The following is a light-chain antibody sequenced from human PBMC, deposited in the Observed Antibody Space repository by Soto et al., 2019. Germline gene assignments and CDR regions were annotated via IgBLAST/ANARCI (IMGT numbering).Light chain of an antibody. CDR2: AVS. J-gene: IGLJ1*01. CDR1: SSDIGSYNH. V-gene: IGLV2-14*03. Sequence: QSALTQPASVSGSPGQSITISCSGTSSDIGSYNHVAWYQQFPGKSPKLMIYAVSDRPPGVSDRFSGSKSGITASLTISGLQTEDEADYYCSSHAGSNNYVFGTGTKLTVL. CDR3: SSHAGSNNYV.